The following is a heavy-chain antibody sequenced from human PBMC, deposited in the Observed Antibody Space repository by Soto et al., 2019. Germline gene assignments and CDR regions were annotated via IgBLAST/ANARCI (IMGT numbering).Heavy chain of an antibody. Sequence: GESLKISCKGSGYSFTSYWIGWVRQMPGKGLEWMGIIYPGDSDTRYSPSFQGQVTISADKSISTAYLQWSSLKASDTAMYYCARLHQGARDSSSWYRLTLYYYYYGMDVWGQGTTVTVSS. CDR3: ARLHQGARDSSSWYRLTLYYYYYGMDV. CDR1: GYSFTSYW. V-gene: IGHV5-51*01. D-gene: IGHD6-13*01. J-gene: IGHJ6*02. CDR2: IYPGDSDT.